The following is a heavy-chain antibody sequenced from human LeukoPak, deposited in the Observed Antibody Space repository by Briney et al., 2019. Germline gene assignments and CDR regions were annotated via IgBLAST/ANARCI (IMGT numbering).Heavy chain of an antibody. CDR2: IYSGGST. V-gene: IGHV3-53*01. CDR3: ARDEGNSYGGYPQRYYYYGMDV. D-gene: IGHD4-17*01. Sequence: GGSLRLSCAASGFTVSSNYMSWVRQAPGKGLEWVSVIYSGGSTYYADSVKGRFTISRDNSKNTLYLQMNSLRAEDTAVYYCARDEGNSYGGYPQRYYYYGMDVWGQGTTVTVSS. J-gene: IGHJ6*02. CDR1: GFTVSSNY.